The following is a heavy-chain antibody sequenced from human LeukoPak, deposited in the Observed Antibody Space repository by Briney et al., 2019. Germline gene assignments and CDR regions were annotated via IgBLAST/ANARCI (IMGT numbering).Heavy chain of an antibody. Sequence: SVTVSFTASGGTFSSYAISWVRQAPGQGLEWMGGIIPIFGTANYAQKFQGRVTITADESTSTAYMELSSLRSEDTAVYYCARHVGRVNPGYFDYWGQGTLVTVSS. CDR1: GGTFSSYA. V-gene: IGHV1-69*13. CDR2: IIPIFGTA. J-gene: IGHJ4*02. D-gene: IGHD1-1*01. CDR3: ARHVGRVNPGYFDY.